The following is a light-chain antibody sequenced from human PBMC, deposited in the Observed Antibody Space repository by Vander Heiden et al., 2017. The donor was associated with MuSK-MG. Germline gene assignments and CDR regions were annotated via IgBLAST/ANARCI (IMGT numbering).Light chain of an antibody. CDR2: EGS. CDR1: SSDVGSYNL. J-gene: IGLJ2*01. V-gene: IGLV2-23*01. CDR3: CSYAGSSTPV. Sequence: QSALSQPASQPRSPGQSITISCTGTSSDVGSYNLVSWYQKHPGKAPKLMIYEGSKRPSGVSNRFSGSKSCYTASLTIPGLQAGDEGYYFCCSYAGSSTPVFGGGTKLTVL.